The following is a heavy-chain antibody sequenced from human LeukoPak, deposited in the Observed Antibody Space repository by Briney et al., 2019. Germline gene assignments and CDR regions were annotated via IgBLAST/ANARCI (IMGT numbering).Heavy chain of an antibody. CDR3: AKTGDRTGYYYYYMDV. CDR1: GYSINSYY. CDR2: IYYSGIT. D-gene: IGHD7-27*01. J-gene: IGHJ6*03. V-gene: IGHV4-59*01. Sequence: PSETLSLTCTVSGYSINSYYWSWIRQPPGKGLEWIGGIYYSGITKYNPSLKSRVTISVDTSRNRFSLKLSSVTAADTALYYCAKTGDRTGYYYYYMDVWGKGTTVTVSS.